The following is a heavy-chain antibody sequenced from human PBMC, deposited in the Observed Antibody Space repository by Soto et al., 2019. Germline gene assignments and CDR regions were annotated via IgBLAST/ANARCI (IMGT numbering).Heavy chain of an antibody. CDR3: AKTATSEFDP. CDR1: GGSISSYY. Sequence: PSETLSLTCTVSGGSISSYYWSWIRQPPGKGLEWIGYIYYSGSTNYNPSLKSRVTISVDTSKNQFSLKLSSVTAADTAVYYCAKTATSEFDPWGQGPLVTVSS. CDR2: IYYSGST. J-gene: IGHJ5*02. V-gene: IGHV4-59*01.